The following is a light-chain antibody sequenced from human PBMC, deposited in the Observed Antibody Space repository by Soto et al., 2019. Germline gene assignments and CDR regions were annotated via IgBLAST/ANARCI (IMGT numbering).Light chain of an antibody. CDR2: GAS. CDR1: QSVSSSY. J-gene: IGKJ2*01. V-gene: IGKV3-20*01. Sequence: EIVLTQSPGTLSLSPGERATLSCRASQSVSSSYLAWYQQKPGQAPRLLIYGASSRATGIPDRFSGSGSGTDFTLTISRLEPEGFAVYYCHQYGSSPPYTFGQGTKLEIK. CDR3: HQYGSSPPYT.